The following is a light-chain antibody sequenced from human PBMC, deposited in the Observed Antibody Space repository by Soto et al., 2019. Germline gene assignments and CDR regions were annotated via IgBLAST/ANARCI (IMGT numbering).Light chain of an antibody. J-gene: IGKJ1*01. V-gene: IGKV1-17*03. CDR2: GIS. CDR1: QGIGNY. Sequence: DIQMTQSPSAMSASVGDRVTISCRASQGIGNYLAWFQQKPGKVPKRLIYGISSLQSGVPSRFSGSGSGTEFTLTINCLQPEDVATYYCLQSSRNPWTFGQGTKGDIK. CDR3: LQSSRNPWT.